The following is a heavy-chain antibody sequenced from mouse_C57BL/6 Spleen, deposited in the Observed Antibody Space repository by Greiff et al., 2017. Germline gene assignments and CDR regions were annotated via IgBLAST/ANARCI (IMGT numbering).Heavy chain of an antibody. CDR1: GYTFTSYW. V-gene: IGHV1-64*01. Sequence: QVQLQQPGAELVKPGASVKLSCKASGYTFTSYWMHWVKQRPGQGLEWIGMIHPNSGSTNYNEKFKSKATLTVDKSSSTAYMQLSSLTSEDSAVYYCADWEGENWDFDGWGTGTTVTVSS. CDR2: IHPNSGST. D-gene: IGHD4-1*01. CDR3: ADWEGENWDFDG. J-gene: IGHJ1*03.